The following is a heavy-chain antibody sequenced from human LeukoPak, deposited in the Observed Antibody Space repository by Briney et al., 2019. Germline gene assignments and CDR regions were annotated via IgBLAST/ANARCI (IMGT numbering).Heavy chain of an antibody. J-gene: IGHJ3*02. V-gene: IGHV1-2*02. D-gene: IGHD5-24*01. CDR2: FNPNSGGT. CDR1: GYIFTGYY. CDR3: ARGDGYNLGYDAFDI. Sequence: ASVKVSCKASGYIFTGYYMRWVRQAPGQGLEWMGWFNPNSGGTNYAQKFQGRVTMTRDTPISTAYMELSRLRSDDTAVYYCARGDGYNLGYDAFDIWGQGTMVTVSS.